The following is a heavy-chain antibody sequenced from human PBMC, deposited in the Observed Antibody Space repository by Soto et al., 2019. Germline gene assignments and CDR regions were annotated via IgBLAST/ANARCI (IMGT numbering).Heavy chain of an antibody. CDR2: IGGYKGNT. V-gene: IGHV1-18*01. CDR3: APHTLDTVMPSGY. CDR1: GYTFTNYG. Sequence: QVQLVQSGAEVREPGASVKVSCKASGYTFTNYGVSWVRQAPGQGLEWMGWIGGYKGNTNYAQKLQGRVTLTTDTSTSTADMEQRSLRSDDTAVYYCAPHTLDTVMPSGYWGQGTLVTVSS. D-gene: IGHD5-18*01. J-gene: IGHJ4*01.